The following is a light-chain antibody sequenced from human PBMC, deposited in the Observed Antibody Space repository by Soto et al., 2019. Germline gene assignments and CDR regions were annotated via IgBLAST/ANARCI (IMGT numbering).Light chain of an antibody. CDR3: SSYAGGNNWV. J-gene: IGLJ3*02. CDR1: SSDVGAHNY. Sequence: QSVLTQPPSASGSPGQSLTISCTGTSSDVGAHNYVSWYQQNPGKAPKLMLYDVNKRPSGVPDRFSGSKSGNTASPTVSGLQAEDEADYYCSSYAGGNNWVFGGGTKLTVL. V-gene: IGLV2-8*01. CDR2: DVN.